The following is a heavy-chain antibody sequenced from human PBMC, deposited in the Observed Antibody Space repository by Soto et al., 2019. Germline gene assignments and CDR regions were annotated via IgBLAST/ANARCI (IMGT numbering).Heavy chain of an antibody. CDR2: ISYDGSNK. CDR3: AKPAGGYFEY. V-gene: IGHV3-30*18. J-gene: IGHJ4*02. Sequence: GGALRLSCAASVFTFSSYGMHWFRQAPGKGLEWVAVISYDGSNKYYADSVKGRFTISRDNSKNTLYLQMNSLRAEDTAVYYCAKPAGGYFEYWGQGTLVTVSS. CDR1: VFTFSSYG.